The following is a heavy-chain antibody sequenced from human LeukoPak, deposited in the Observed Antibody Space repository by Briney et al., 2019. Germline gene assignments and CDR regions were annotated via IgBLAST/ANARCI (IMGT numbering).Heavy chain of an antibody. Sequence: SGGSLRLSCAASGFTFTSYWMTWVRQAPGKGPEWVANIKQDGSEKHSVDSVKGRFTISRDNAKNSLYLQMNSLRAEDTAMYYCARWSGSRHSVDYWGQGTLVTVSS. CDR3: ARWSGSRHSVDY. CDR2: IKQDGSEK. V-gene: IGHV3-7*04. D-gene: IGHD1-26*01. J-gene: IGHJ4*02. CDR1: GFTFTSYW.